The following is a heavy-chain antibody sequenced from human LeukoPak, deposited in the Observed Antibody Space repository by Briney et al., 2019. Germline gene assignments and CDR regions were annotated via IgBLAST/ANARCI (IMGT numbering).Heavy chain of an antibody. CDR3: AKDGELRFLEWLYDAFDI. D-gene: IGHD3-3*01. CDR1: GFTFSSYA. V-gene: IGHV3-23*01. J-gene: IGHJ3*02. CDR2: ISGSGGST. Sequence: GGSLRLSCAASGFTFSSYAMSWVRQAPGKGLEWVSAISGSGGSTYYADSVKGRFTISRDNSKNTLYLQMNSLRAEDTAVCYCAKDGELRFLEWLYDAFDIWGQGTMVTVSS.